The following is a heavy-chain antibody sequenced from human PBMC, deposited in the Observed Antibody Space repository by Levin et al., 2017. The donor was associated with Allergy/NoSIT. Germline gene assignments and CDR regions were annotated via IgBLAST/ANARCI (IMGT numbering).Heavy chain of an antibody. CDR3: AKDPAIWFGELVTNPDY. Sequence: PGGSLRLSCAASGFTFSSYGMHWVRQAPGKGLEWVAVISYDGSNKYYADSVKGRFTISRDNSKNTLYLQMNSLRAEDTAVYYCAKDPAIWFGELVTNPDYWGQGTLVTVSS. CDR1: GFTFSSYG. V-gene: IGHV3-30*18. J-gene: IGHJ4*02. CDR2: ISYDGSNK. D-gene: IGHD3-10*01.